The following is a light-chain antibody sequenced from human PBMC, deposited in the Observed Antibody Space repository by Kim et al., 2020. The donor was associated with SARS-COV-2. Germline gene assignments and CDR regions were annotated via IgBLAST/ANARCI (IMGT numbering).Light chain of an antibody. CDR2: GKN. J-gene: IGLJ3*02. V-gene: IGLV3-19*01. CDR1: SLRSLY. Sequence: GQAVRITCQGDSLRSLYASWYQQKPGQAPVLVIYGKNNRPSGIPDRFSGSSSGNTASLTITGAQAEDEADYYCNSRDSSGNHLGVFGGGTQLTVL. CDR3: NSRDSSGNHLGV.